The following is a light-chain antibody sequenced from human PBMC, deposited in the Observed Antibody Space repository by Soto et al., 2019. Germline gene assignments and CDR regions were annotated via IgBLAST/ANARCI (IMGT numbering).Light chain of an antibody. CDR2: EVT. Sequence: QSALTQPASVSGSPGQSITISCTGTSSDICGYNYVSWYQQYPGKAPKLMIFEVTNRPSGVSNRFSGSKSGNTASLTISGLQAEDEADYYCSSCTSSSTSVFGTGTKVTVL. CDR3: SSCTSSSTSV. J-gene: IGLJ1*01. CDR1: SSDICGYNY. V-gene: IGLV2-14*01.